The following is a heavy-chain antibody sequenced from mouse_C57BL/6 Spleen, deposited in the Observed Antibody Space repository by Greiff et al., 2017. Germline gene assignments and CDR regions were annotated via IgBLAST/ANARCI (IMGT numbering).Heavy chain of an antibody. CDR1: GYTFTSYW. Sequence: QVQLQQPGAELVKPGASVKMSCKASGYTFTSYWITWVKQRAEQGLEWIGEINPGSGSTNYNQKFKSKATLTVDTSSSTAYMQLSRLTSEDSAVYYCAKEGDYDGFAYWGQGTLVTVSA. CDR3: AKEGDYDGFAY. J-gene: IGHJ3*01. CDR2: INPGSGST. D-gene: IGHD2-4*01. V-gene: IGHV1-55*01.